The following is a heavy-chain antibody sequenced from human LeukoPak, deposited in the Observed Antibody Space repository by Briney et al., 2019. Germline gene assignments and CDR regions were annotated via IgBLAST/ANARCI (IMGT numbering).Heavy chain of an antibody. J-gene: IGHJ5*02. CDR1: GGSFSGYY. CDR2: INHSGST. CDR3: ARGRGVPKRIHNTGRWFDP. Sequence: PSETLSLTCAVYGGSFSGYYWSWIRQPPGKGLEWIGKINHSGSTNYNPSLKSRVTISVDTSKNQFSLKLSSVTAADTAVYYCARGRGVPKRIHNTGRWFDPWGQGTLVTVSS. D-gene: IGHD5-18*01. V-gene: IGHV4-34*01.